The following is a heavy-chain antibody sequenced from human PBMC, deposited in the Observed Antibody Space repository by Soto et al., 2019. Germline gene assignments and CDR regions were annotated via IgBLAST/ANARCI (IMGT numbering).Heavy chain of an antibody. D-gene: IGHD3-22*01. CDR2: ISVSGGTT. V-gene: IGHV3-23*01. CDR1: GYSIRSGY. Sequence: ETLSLTCAVSGYSIRSGYFWGWIRQPPGKGLEWVSTISVSGGTTHYSDSVKGRFTISRDNSKKTVYLQMHGLRADDTAVYYCAKGLYYYDSSGYRVFDYWGQGA. J-gene: IGHJ4*02. CDR3: AKGLYYYDSSGYRVFDY.